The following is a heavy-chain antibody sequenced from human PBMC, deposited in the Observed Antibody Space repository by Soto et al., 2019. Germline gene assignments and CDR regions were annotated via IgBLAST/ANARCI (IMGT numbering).Heavy chain of an antibody. CDR3: ARVDCSGGSCYSWNHYYYYGMDV. V-gene: IGHV1-69*06. CDR1: GGTFSSYA. J-gene: IGHJ6*02. D-gene: IGHD2-15*01. Sequence: SVKVSCKASGGTFSSYAISWVRQAPGQGLEWMGGIIPIFGTANYAQKFQGRVTITADKSTSTAYMELSSLRSEDTAVYYCARVDCSGGSCYSWNHYYYYGMDVWGQGTTVTVSS. CDR2: IIPIFGTA.